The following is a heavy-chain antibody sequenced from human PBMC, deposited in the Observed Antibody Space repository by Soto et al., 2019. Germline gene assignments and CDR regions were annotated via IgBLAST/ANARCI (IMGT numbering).Heavy chain of an antibody. D-gene: IGHD5-12*01. V-gene: IGHV4-61*03. J-gene: IGHJ4*02. Sequence: QVQLQESGPGLVKPSETLSLTCAVSRGSGRSDNYYWSWIRQTPGKGLEWLGFISNTGNTKYNPSLKSRVTISLDTSKNHFSLRLTSVTAADTAVYYCAKDIGFQQLLFVFEYWGQGTLVTVSS. CDR1: RGSGRSDNYY. CDR3: AKDIGFQQLLFVFEY. CDR2: ISNTGNT.